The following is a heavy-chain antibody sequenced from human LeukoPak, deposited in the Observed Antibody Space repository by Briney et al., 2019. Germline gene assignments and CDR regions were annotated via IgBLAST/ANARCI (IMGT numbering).Heavy chain of an antibody. CDR3: ARLGYSYGLGTLDY. V-gene: IGHV4-59*01. Sequence: SETLSLTCTVSGGSISSYYWSWIRQPPGKGLEWIGYIYYSGSTNYNPSPKSRVTISVDTSKNQFSLKLSSVTAADTAVYYCARLGYSYGLGTLDYWGQGTLVTVSS. CDR2: IYYSGST. D-gene: IGHD5-18*01. CDR1: GGSISSYY. J-gene: IGHJ4*02.